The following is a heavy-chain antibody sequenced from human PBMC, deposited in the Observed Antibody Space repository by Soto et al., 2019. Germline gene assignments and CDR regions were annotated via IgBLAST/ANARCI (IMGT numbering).Heavy chain of an antibody. CDR2: IWYDGSNK. Sequence: QVQLVESGGGVVQPGRSLRLSCAASGFIFSSYGMHWVRQAPGKGLEWVAVIWYDGSNKYYADSVKGRFTISRDNSKNTLYLQMNSLRAEDTAVYYCASEAREMATISAFDIWGQGTMVTVSS. CDR1: GFIFSSYG. V-gene: IGHV3-33*01. D-gene: IGHD5-12*01. J-gene: IGHJ3*02. CDR3: ASEAREMATISAFDI.